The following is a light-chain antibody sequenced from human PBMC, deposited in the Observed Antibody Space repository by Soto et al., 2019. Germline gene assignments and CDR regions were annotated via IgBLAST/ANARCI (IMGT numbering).Light chain of an antibody. V-gene: IGLV1-40*01. CDR2: DDT. CDR1: SSDIGAGHG. J-gene: IGLJ3*02. Sequence: QSVLTQSPSVSGAPGQRVTISCTGGSSDIGAGHGVHWYQQLPGTAPKLLIYDDTNRPSGVPDRFSGSKAGTSASLAITGLQADDEGDYYRHSYDSSQTAVVFGGGTKLTVL. CDR3: HSYDSSQTAVV.